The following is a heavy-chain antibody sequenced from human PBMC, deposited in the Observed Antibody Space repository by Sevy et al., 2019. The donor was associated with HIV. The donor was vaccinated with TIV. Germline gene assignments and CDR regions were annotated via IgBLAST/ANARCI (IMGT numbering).Heavy chain of an antibody. D-gene: IGHD6-19*01. CDR2: IYHSGRT. CDR1: NYSISSGYF. CDR3: GHIAVAREGEYYFDY. J-gene: IGHJ4*02. V-gene: IGHV4-38-2*02. Sequence: SETLSLTCTVSNYSISSGYFWGWIRQPPGKGLEWIGSIYHSGRTYYNPSLKSRVTVSVDTAKNQFSLKLSSVTAADTAVYYCGHIAVAREGEYYFDYWGQGTLVTVSS.